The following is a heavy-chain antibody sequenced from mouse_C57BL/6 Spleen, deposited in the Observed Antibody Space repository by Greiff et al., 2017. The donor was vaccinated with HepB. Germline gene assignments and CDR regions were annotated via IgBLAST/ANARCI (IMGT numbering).Heavy chain of an antibody. CDR2: IDPSDSYT. Sequence: QVQLQQPGAELVKPGASVKLSCKASGYTFTSYWMQWVKQRPGQGLEWIGEIDPSDSYTNYNQKFKGKATLTVDTSSSTAYMQISSLTSEDAAVYYCARRGTGDAMDYWGQGTSVTVSS. J-gene: IGHJ4*01. CDR3: ARRGTGDAMDY. V-gene: IGHV1-50*01. D-gene: IGHD2-14*01. CDR1: GYTFTSYW.